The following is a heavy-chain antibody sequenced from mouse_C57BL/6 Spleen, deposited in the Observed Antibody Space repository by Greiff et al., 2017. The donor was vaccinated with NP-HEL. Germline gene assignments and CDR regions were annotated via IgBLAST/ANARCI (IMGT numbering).Heavy chain of an antibody. D-gene: IGHD1-1*01. CDR2: ISSGSSTI. J-gene: IGHJ4*01. CDR1: GFTFSDYG. Sequence: EVMLVESGGGLVKPGGSLKLSCAASGFTFSDYGMHWVRQAPEKGLEWVAYISSGSSTIYYADTVKGRFTISRDNAKNTLFLQMTSLRSEDTAMYYCATGSSYGYAMDYWGQGTSVTVSS. V-gene: IGHV5-17*01. CDR3: ATGSSYGYAMDY.